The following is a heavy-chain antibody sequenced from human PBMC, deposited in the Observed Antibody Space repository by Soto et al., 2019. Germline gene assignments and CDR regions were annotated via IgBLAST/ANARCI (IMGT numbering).Heavy chain of an antibody. Sequence: APVKVSCKTSGYTFTGYYMHWVRQAPGQGLEWMGWINPNSGGTNYAQKFQGWVTMTRDTSISTAYMELSRLRSDDTAVYYCARDPGSSPLFYGMDVWGQGTTVTVSS. CDR2: INPNSGGT. CDR1: GYTFTGYY. J-gene: IGHJ6*02. D-gene: IGHD6-6*01. CDR3: ARDPGSSPLFYGMDV. V-gene: IGHV1-2*04.